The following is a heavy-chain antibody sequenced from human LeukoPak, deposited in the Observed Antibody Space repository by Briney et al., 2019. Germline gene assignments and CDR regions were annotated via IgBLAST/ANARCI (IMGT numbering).Heavy chain of an antibody. CDR3: ARDSGVVIIPGSSNYYFDY. J-gene: IGHJ4*02. D-gene: IGHD3-3*01. V-gene: IGHV4-61*02. CDR2: IHSSGST. CDR1: GGSINSGYYY. Sequence: SQTLSLTCTVSGGSINSGYYYWTWIRQPAGKGLEWIGRIHSSGSTKYSPSLKSRVTISSDTSKNQFSLKLSSVTAADTAVYYCARDSGVVIIPGSSNYYFDYWGQGTLVTVSS.